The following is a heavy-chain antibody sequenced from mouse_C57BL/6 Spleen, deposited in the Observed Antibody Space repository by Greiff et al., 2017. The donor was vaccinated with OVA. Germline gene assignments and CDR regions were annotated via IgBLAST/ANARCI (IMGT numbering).Heavy chain of an antibody. V-gene: IGHV1-50*01. J-gene: IGHJ3*01. CDR1: GYTFTSYW. CDR3: ARCEGCGGGGAY. CDR2: IDPSDSYT. Sequence: QVQLQQPGAELVKPGASVKLSCKASGYTFTSYWMQWVKQRPGQGLEWIGEIDPSDSYTNYNQKFKGKATLTVDTSSSTAYMQLSSLTSEDSAVYYCARCEGCGGGGAYWGQGTLVTVSA. D-gene: IGHD1-1*02.